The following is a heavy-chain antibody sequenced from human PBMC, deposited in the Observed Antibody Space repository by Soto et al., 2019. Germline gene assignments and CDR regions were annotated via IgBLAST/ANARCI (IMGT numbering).Heavy chain of an antibody. V-gene: IGHV1-2*04. J-gene: IGHJ4*02. CDR2: INPNSGGT. Sequence: ASVKVSCKASGYTFTGYYMHWVRQAPGQGLEWMGWINPNSGGTNYAQKFQGWVTMTRDTSISTAYMEMNSLRVDDTAVYYCTRDPGQDEAMDYWGPGTLVTVSS. CDR1: GYTFTGYY. CDR3: TRDPGQDEAMDY.